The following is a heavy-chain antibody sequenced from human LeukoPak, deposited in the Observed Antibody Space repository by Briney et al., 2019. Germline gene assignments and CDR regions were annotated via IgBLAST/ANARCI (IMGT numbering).Heavy chain of an antibody. D-gene: IGHD3-22*01. CDR1: GGSISSSSYY. CDR2: IYYSGST. Sequence: PSETLSLTCTVSGGSISSSSYYWGWIRQPPGKGLEWIGSIYYSGSTYYNPSLKSRVTISVDTSKNQFSLKLSSVTAADTAVYYCARGVSGYFPAYFGYWGQGTLVTVSS. J-gene: IGHJ4*02. V-gene: IGHV4-39*01. CDR3: ARGVSGYFPAYFGY.